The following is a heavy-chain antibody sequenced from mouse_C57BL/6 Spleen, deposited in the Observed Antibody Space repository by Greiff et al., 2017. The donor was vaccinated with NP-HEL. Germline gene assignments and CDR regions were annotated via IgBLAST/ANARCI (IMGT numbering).Heavy chain of an antibody. D-gene: IGHD4-1*01. CDR3: ARVTDYYAMDY. J-gene: IGHJ4*01. V-gene: IGHV3-6*01. CDR2: ISYDGSN. Sequence: DVQLQESGPGLVKPSQSLSLTCSVTGYSITSGYYWNWIRQFPGNKLEWMGYISYDGSNNYNPSLKNRISITRDTSKNQFFLKLNSVTTEDTATYYCARVTDYYAMDYWGQGTSVTVSS. CDR1: GYSITSGYY.